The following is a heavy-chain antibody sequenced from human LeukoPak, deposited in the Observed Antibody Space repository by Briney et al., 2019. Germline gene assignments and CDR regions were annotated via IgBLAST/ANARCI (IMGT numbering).Heavy chain of an antibody. Sequence: ASVKVSCKASGYTFTSYGISWVRQAPGQGLEWVGWISAHNGNTNYAQKLQGRVTMTTDTSTSTAYMELRSLRSDDTAVYYCARDRVPAAIVYYYYGMDVWGQGTTVTVSS. CDR3: ARDRVPAAIVYYYYGMDV. CDR2: ISAHNGNT. CDR1: GYTFTSYG. J-gene: IGHJ6*02. V-gene: IGHV1-18*01. D-gene: IGHD2-2*02.